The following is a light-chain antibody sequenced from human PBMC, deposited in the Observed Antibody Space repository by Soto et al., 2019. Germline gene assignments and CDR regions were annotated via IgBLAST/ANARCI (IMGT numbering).Light chain of an antibody. Sequence: QSALTQPASLSGSPGQSITISCTGTSSDVGGYNYVSWYQQHPGKAPKLMIYEVSNRPSGVSNRFSGSKSGNTASLNISGLQAEDEADYYCSSYTSSSTRVFGGGTKLTVL. J-gene: IGLJ3*02. V-gene: IGLV2-14*01. CDR3: SSYTSSSTRV. CDR2: EVS. CDR1: SSDVGGYNY.